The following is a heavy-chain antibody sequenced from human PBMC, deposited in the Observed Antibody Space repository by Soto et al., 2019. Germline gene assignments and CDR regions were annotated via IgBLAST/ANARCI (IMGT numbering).Heavy chain of an antibody. CDR3: ASDLTGDTCACLDA. Sequence: EVQLLESGGGLVQPGGSLRLSCAAAGFTFSNYALTWVRQSPGKGLEWVSTFSGSGGSTYYADSVRGRFTSSRDNSKNTLFLQMNSLRVADTARYHCASDLTGDTCACLDAGGKGTTVSVPS. D-gene: IGHD2-21*01. CDR1: GFTFSNYA. CDR2: FSGSGGST. J-gene: IGHJ6*04. V-gene: IGHV3-23*01.